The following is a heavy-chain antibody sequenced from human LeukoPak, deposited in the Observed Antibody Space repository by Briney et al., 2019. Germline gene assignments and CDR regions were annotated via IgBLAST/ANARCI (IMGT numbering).Heavy chain of an antibody. CDR2: MRSKAYGGTT. CDR1: GFMFRDYA. J-gene: IGHJ4*02. V-gene: IGHV3-49*04. Sequence: HAGGSLRLSCTASGFMFRDYAISWVRQAPGKGLEWVGFMRSKAYGGTTEYAASVKGRFTISRDDSNSIAYLQMNSLKTEDTAVYYCTRSIVVVSYYFDHWGQGTLVTVSS. CDR3: TRSIVVVSYYFDH. D-gene: IGHD2-21*01.